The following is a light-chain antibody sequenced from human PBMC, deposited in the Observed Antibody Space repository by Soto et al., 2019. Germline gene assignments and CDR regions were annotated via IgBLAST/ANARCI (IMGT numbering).Light chain of an antibody. CDR1: QTINNW. J-gene: IGKJ1*01. V-gene: IGKV1-5*01. CDR2: HAS. CDR3: LRSGSRLWT. Sequence: DIPMTQSPSTLSASIGDRVTITCRASQTINNWLAWYQQKTGKAPHLLIYHASNLETWVPARFSDRTLGTEFALTSCGRRPDEFATSYCLRSGSRLWTLGQVTKVLI.